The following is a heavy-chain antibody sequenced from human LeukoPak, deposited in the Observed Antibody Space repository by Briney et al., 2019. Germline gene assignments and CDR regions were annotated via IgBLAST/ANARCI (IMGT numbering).Heavy chain of an antibody. CDR2: INTSGGST. J-gene: IGHJ3*02. V-gene: IGHV3-23*01. D-gene: IGHD3-16*01. CDR1: GFTFSSYG. Sequence: PGGSLRLSCAASGFTFSSYGMSWVRQAPGKGLEWVSAINTSGGSTYYADSVKGRFTISRDNAKNSLYLQMNSLRAEDTAVYYCARDYDDYVWGSQGDDAFDIWGQGTMVTVSS. CDR3: ARDYDDYVWGSQGDDAFDI.